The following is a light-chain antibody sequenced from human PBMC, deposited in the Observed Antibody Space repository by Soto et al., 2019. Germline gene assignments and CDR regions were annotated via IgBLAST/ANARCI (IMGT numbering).Light chain of an antibody. CDR3: SSYTSSDTLV. CDR1: SSDLGGYNY. Sequence: QSVLTQPASVSGSPGQSITVSCTGTSSDLGGYNYVSWYQHHPSKAPKLMIYEVSNRPSGVSNRFSGSKSGNTASLTISGLQAEDEAEYYCSSYTSSDTLVFGTGTKVTVL. J-gene: IGLJ1*01. CDR2: EVS. V-gene: IGLV2-14*01.